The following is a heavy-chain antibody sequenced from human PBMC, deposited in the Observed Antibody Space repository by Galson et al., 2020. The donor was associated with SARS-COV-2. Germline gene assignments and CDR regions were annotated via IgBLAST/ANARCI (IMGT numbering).Heavy chain of an antibody. J-gene: IGHJ6*02. CDR2: INPKSGGT. CDR1: GYTFTDYY. Sequence: ASVTVSCKASGYTFTDYYIHWVRQAPGQGLEWMGWINPKSGGTNYAQKFEGRVTMTSDTSITTAYMELSRLRADDTAVYYCARLRYYDVLTGYIVDVWGQGTMVTVSS. CDR3: ARLRYYDVLTGYIVDV. V-gene: IGHV1-2*02. D-gene: IGHD3-9*01.